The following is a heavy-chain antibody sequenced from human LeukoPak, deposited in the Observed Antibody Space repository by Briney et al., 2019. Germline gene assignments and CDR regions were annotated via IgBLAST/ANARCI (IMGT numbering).Heavy chain of an antibody. V-gene: IGHV3-23*01. CDR1: GFTFSSYA. D-gene: IGHD4-17*01. CDR3: AKASYGTSWNFDL. CDR2: ISGSGGST. J-gene: IGHJ2*01. Sequence: PGGSLRLSCAASGFTFSSYAMSWVRQAPGKGLEWVSAISGSGGSTYYADSVKGRFTISRDNSKNTLYLQMNSLTAEDTAVYYCAKASYGTSWNFDLWGRGTLVTVSS.